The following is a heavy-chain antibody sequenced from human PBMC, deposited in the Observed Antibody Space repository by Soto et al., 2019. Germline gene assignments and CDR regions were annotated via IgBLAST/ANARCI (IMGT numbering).Heavy chain of an antibody. J-gene: IGHJ6*02. CDR3: AKSLRGLRTHYYYGMDV. D-gene: IGHD5-12*01. CDR2: ISYDGSNK. V-gene: IGHV3-30*18. CDR1: GFTFSSYG. Sequence: GGSLRLSCAASGFTFSSYGMHWVRQAPGKGLEWVAVISYDGSNKYYADSVKGRFTISRDNSKNTLYLQMNSLRAEDTAVYYYAKSLRGLRTHYYYGMDVWGQGATVTVSS.